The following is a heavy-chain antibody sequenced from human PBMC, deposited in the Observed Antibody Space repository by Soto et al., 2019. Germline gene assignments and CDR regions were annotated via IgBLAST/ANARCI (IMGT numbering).Heavy chain of an antibody. CDR2: VHSTGST. V-gene: IGHV4-4*07. CDR3: ARDSVSLTLFDY. Sequence: QVELQESGPRLVRPSETLYLTCTVSGGSMSGYHWSWVRQPAGKGLEWIGRVHSTGSTDYNPSVESRITVSLDTSTKQFSLKLRSVTAADTALYFCARDSVSLTLFDYWGQGILVTVFS. CDR1: GGSMSGYH. D-gene: IGHD3-10*01. J-gene: IGHJ4*02.